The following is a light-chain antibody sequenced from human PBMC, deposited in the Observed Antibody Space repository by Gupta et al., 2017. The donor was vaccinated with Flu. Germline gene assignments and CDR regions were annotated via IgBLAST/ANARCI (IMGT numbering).Light chain of an antibody. Sequence: DIQMTHFPSSLPAAVGDRVTITCQASQDISNYLNWYQQKPGKAPKLLIYDASNLETGVPSRFSRSGSGTDFTFTISSLQPEDIATYYWQQYDNLPLTFGPGTKVDIK. V-gene: IGKV1-33*01. J-gene: IGKJ3*01. CDR2: DAS. CDR1: QDISNY. CDR3: QQYDNLPLT.